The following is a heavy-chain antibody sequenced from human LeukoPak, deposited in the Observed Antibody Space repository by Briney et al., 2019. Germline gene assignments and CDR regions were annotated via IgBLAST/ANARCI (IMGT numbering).Heavy chain of an antibody. D-gene: IGHD3-10*01. V-gene: IGHV4-59*08. CDR1: GGSISSYY. CDR2: IYYSGSP. CDR3: ARLMYYSGSGSYGMDV. Sequence: PSETLSLTCSVSGGSISSYYWGWIRQPPGKGLEWIGFIYYSGSPNYNPSLKSRLTISVDTSKNQFSLKLSSVTAADTAVYYCARLMYYSGSGSYGMDVWGQGATVTVSS. J-gene: IGHJ6*02.